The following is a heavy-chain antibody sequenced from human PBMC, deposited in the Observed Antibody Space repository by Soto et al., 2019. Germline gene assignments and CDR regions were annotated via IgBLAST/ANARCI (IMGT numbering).Heavy chain of an antibody. V-gene: IGHV3-66*01. D-gene: IGHD1-26*01. Sequence: EVQLVASGGGLVQRGGSLRLSCAASGITVYNNYMRWVRQAPGTGVEWVSVIYSGGSTSYADSVKGRFTISRDGSKNTVYLQMNSLRAEATAVYYCARDVGVWGRGTTVTVSS. J-gene: IGHJ6*04. CDR2: IYSGGST. CDR3: ARDVGV. CDR1: GITVYNNY.